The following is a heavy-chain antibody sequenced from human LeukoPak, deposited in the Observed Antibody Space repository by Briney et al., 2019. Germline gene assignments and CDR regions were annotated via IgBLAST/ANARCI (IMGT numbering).Heavy chain of an antibody. CDR1: GGSISSYY. V-gene: IGHV4-59*01. J-gene: IGHJ3*02. CDR3: ASDDYGDAFDI. Sequence: SETLSLTCTVSGGSISSYYWSWIRQPPGKGLEWIGYIYYSGSTNYNPSLKSRVTISVDTSKNQFSLKLSSVTAADTAVYHRASDDYGDAFDIWGQGTMVTVSS. D-gene: IGHD4/OR15-4a*01. CDR2: IYYSGST.